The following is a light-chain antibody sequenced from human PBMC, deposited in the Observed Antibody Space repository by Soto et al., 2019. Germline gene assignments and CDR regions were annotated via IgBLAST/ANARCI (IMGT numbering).Light chain of an antibody. CDR1: QSISSG. V-gene: IGKV1-5*01. CDR3: QQYSSSSEWT. Sequence: IHITDSPAPVSASVGDRVGITCRASQSISSGLAWYQQKPGKAPKLLIYDASSLESGVPSRCSGSRSGTEFTLTISSLQPDDFATYYCQQYSSSSEWTFGQGTKVDIK. CDR2: DAS. J-gene: IGKJ1*01.